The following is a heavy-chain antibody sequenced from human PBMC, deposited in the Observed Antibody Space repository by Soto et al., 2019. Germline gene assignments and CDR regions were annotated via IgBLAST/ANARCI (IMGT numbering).Heavy chain of an antibody. CDR2: FFSSGST. CDR1: GGSVSSNSEY. CDR3: ASIRGYSGWXDP. Sequence: KTSETLSLTCTVSGGSVSSNSEYWTWLRQPPGKGLEWIGYFFSSGSTNYNPSLKSRVTISVDTSKNQFSLRLSSVTAADTAVYYCASIRGYSGWXDPWGQGIPVTVSS. D-gene: IGHD5-18*01. V-gene: IGHV4-61*01. J-gene: IGHJ5*02.